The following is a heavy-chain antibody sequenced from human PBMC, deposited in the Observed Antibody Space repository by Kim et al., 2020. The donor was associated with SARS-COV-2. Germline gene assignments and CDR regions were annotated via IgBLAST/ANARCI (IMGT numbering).Heavy chain of an antibody. J-gene: IGHJ6*02. CDR1: GFTFSSSA. CDR2: ISGSGGST. V-gene: IGHV3-23*01. CDR3: AKERAPYYYGSGSEVYYGMDV. D-gene: IGHD3-10*01. Sequence: GGSLRLSCAVSGFTFSSSAMSWVRQAPGKGLEWVSAISGSGGSTNYADSVKGRFTISRDNSKNTLYLQMHSLRADDTAVYYCAKERAPYYYGSGSEVYYGMDVWGQGSTVTVSS.